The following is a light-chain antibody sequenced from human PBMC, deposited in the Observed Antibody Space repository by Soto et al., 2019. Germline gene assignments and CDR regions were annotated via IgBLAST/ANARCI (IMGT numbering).Light chain of an antibody. CDR3: SSYTSSSTYVV. CDR2: EVS. CDR1: SSDIGGYKY. V-gene: IGLV2-14*01. J-gene: IGLJ2*01. Sequence: QSVLTQPASVSGSPGQSITIFCSGTSSDIGGYKYVSWYQQNPGKAPKLMIYEVSNRPSGVSNRFSGSKSGNTASLTISGLQAEDEADYYCSSYTSSSTYVVFGGGTKLTVL.